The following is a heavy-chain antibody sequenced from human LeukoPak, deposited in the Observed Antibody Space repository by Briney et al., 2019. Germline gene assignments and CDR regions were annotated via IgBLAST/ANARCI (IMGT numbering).Heavy chain of an antibody. CDR1: GFTFSNYA. CDR3: ARGDGYKPFFDY. D-gene: IGHD5-24*01. Sequence: GGSLRLSCTASGFTFSNYAMSWVRQAPGKGLEWVSTLSGTGGSTYYADSVKGRFTISRDNSKNTLYLQVSSLRAEDTAVYYCARGDGYKPFFDYWGQGTLVTVSS. V-gene: IGHV3-23*01. CDR2: LSGTGGST. J-gene: IGHJ4*02.